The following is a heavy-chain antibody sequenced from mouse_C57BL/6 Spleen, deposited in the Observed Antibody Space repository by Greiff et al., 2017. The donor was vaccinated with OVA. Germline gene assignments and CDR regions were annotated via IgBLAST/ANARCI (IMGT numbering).Heavy chain of an antibody. V-gene: IGHV1-15*01. CDR1: GYTFTDYE. CDR3: TRWGTTVVRGWDY. Sequence: QVQLKQSGAELVRPGASVTLSCKASGYTFTDYEMHWVKQTPVHGLEWIGAIDPETGGTAYNQKFKGKAILTADKSSSTAYMELRSLTSEDSAVYYCTRWGTTVVRGWDYWGQGTTLTVSS. CDR2: IDPETGGT. J-gene: IGHJ2*01. D-gene: IGHD1-1*01.